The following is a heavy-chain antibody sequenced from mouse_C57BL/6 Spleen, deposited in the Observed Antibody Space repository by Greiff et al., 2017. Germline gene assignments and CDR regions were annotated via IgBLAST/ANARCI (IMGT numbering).Heavy chain of an antibody. CDR3: ERLYSNYVDY. Sequence: EVQLVESGGDLVKPGGSLKLSCAASGFTFSSYGMSWVRQTPDKRLEWVATISSGGSYTYYPDTVKGRFTISRDNAKNTLYLQMSSLKSEDTAMYDCERLYSNYVDYWGQGTTLTVSS. CDR1: GFTFSSYG. D-gene: IGHD2-5*01. J-gene: IGHJ2*01. CDR2: ISSGGSYT. V-gene: IGHV5-6*01.